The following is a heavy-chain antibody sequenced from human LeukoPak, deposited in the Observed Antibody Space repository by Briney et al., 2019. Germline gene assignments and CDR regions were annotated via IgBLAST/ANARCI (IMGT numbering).Heavy chain of an antibody. D-gene: IGHD3-22*01. CDR3: ARVLDSSGYNAENFGY. CDR2: INHSGST. J-gene: IGHJ4*02. CDR1: GGSFSGYY. V-gene: IGHV4-34*01. Sequence: SETLSLTCAVYGGSFSGYYWSWIRQPPGKGLEWIGEINHSGSTNYNPSLKSRVTISVDTSKNQFSLKLSSVTAADTAVYYCARVLDSSGYNAENFGYWGQGTLVTVSS.